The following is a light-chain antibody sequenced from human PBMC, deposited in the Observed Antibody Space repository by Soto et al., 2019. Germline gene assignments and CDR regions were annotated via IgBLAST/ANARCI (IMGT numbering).Light chain of an antibody. Sequence: EIVXPQHRVTLFQPPGQRATRACRASQSVSRNLAWYQQQPGHAPXLXXXGASTRDNGIPERFSGTGSGTDFTLTISRREPEAFAAYYCQQYGRERRITVGQGTRLEI. CDR3: QQYGRERRIT. V-gene: IGKV3-20*01. CDR1: QSVSRN. CDR2: GAS. J-gene: IGKJ5*01.